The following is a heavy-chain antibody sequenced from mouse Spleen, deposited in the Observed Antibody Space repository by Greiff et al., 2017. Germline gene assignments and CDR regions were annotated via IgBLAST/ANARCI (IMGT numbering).Heavy chain of an antibody. V-gene: IGHV1-42*01. CDR1: GYSFTGYY. D-gene: IGHD1-1*01. CDR3: ERLGGSEGDYFDY. J-gene: IGHJ2*01. Sequence: VQLQQSGPELVKPGASVKISCKASGYSFTGYYMNWVKQSPEKSLEWIGEINPSTGGTTYNQKFKAKATLTVDKSSSTAYMQLKSLTSEDSAVYYCERLGGSEGDYFDYWGQGTTLTVSS. CDR2: INPSTGGT.